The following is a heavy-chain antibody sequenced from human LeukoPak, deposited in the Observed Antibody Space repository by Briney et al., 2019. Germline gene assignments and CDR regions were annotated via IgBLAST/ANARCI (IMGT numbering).Heavy chain of an antibody. D-gene: IGHD6-19*01. CDR3: ARKYSSIGYSSGWYIPTSGYFDY. J-gene: IGHJ4*02. Sequence: GESLKISCKGSGYSFTSYWIGWVRQMPGKGLEWMGIIYPGDSDTRYSPSFQGQVTISADKSISTAYLQWSSLKASDTAMYYCARKYSSIGYSSGWYIPTSGYFDYWGQGTLVTVSS. CDR1: GYSFTSYW. V-gene: IGHV5-51*01. CDR2: IYPGDSDT.